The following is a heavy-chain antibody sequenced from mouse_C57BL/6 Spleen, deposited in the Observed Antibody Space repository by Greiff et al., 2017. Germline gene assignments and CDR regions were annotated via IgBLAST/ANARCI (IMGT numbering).Heavy chain of an antibody. D-gene: IGHD1-1*01. CDR1: GYAFTNYL. Sequence: VQLVEPGAELVRPGASVKVSCKASGYAFTNYLIEWVKQRPGQGLEWIGEINPGSGGTNYNEKFKGKATLTADTSSSTAYMQLSRLTSEDSAVYFCARCYDYGIAWFAYWGQGTLVTVSA. CDR2: INPGSGGT. J-gene: IGHJ3*01. V-gene: IGHV1-54*01. CDR3: ARCYDYGIAWFAY.